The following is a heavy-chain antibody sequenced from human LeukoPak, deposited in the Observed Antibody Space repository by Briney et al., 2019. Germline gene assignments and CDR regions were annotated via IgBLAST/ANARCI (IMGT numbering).Heavy chain of an antibody. Sequence: GGSLRLSCAASGFTFSSYAMSWVRQAPGKGLEWVSAISGSGGSTYYADSVKGRFTISRDNSKNTLYLQMNSLRAEDTAVYYCAKILSTKYYYDSSGYYYLDYFDYWGQGTLVTVSS. CDR3: AKILSTKYYYDSSGYYYLDYFDY. J-gene: IGHJ4*02. V-gene: IGHV3-23*01. CDR2: ISGSGGST. CDR1: GFTFSSYA. D-gene: IGHD3-22*01.